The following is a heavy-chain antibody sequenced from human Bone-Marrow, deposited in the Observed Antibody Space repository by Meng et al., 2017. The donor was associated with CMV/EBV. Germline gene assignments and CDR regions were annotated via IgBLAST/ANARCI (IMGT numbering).Heavy chain of an antibody. CDR3: SRDPGYYYESSGYIGVRYYFDY. V-gene: IGHV3-7*01. CDR2: IKQDGSEK. D-gene: IGHD3-22*01. Sequence: GESLKISCAVSGFTFSNYWMSWVRQAPGKGLEWVANIKQDGSEKYYVHSVKGRFTISRDNAKNSLYLRMNSLRAEDTAVYYCSRDPGYYYESSGYIGVRYYFDYWGQGTLVTVS. CDR1: GFTFSNYW. J-gene: IGHJ4*02.